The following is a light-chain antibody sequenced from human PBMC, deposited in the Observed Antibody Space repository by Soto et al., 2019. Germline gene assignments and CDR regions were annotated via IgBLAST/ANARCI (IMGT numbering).Light chain of an antibody. V-gene: IGLV2-11*01. CDR2: DVT. CDR3: CSHAGSYTYV. Sequence: QSALTQPRSVSGSPGQSVTISCIGTSSDVGGYNYVSWYQQHPGKAPKVIIYDVTKRLSGVPDRFSASKSANTASLTISGLQAEDEADYYCCSHAGSYTYVFGTGTKVTVL. J-gene: IGLJ1*01. CDR1: SSDVGGYNY.